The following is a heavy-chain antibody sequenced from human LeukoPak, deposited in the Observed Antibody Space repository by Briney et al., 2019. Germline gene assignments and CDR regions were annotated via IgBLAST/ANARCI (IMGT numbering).Heavy chain of an antibody. V-gene: IGHV4-59*08. D-gene: IGHD2-2*02. J-gene: IGHJ3*02. CDR1: GGSISSYY. Sequence: SETLSLTCTVSGGSISSYYWSWIRQPAGKGLEWIGYIYYSGSTNYNPSLKSRVTISVDTSKNQFSLKLSSVTAADTAVYYCARRHCSSTSCYNAFDIWGQGTMVTVSS. CDR2: IYYSGST. CDR3: ARRHCSSTSCYNAFDI.